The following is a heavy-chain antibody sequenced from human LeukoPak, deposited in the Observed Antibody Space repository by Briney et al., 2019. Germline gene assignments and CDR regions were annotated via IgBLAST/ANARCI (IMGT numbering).Heavy chain of an antibody. V-gene: IGHV4-59*01. J-gene: IGHJ4*02. Sequence: PSETLSLTCTVSGGSISSYYWSWIRQPPGKGLEWIGYIYYSGSTNYNPSLKSRVTISVDTSKNQFSLKLSPVTAADTAVYYCARGAKKTTTYFDYWGQGTLVTVSS. D-gene: IGHD1-1*01. CDR3: ARGAKKTTTYFDY. CDR2: IYYSGST. CDR1: GGSISSYY.